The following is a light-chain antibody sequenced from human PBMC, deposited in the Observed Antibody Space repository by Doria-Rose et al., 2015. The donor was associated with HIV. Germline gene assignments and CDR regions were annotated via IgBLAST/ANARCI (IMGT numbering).Light chain of an antibody. Sequence: MTQSPATLSVSPGERATLSCRASQGIGSDLAWYQQKPGQAPRLLIYRASIRATGIPPRFTGGGSGTEFILTISSLQSGDFAVYFCQQCSQWPPYTFGQGTKLEVK. CDR1: QGIGSD. J-gene: IGKJ2*01. CDR3: QQCSQWPPYT. V-gene: IGKV3-15*01. CDR2: RAS.